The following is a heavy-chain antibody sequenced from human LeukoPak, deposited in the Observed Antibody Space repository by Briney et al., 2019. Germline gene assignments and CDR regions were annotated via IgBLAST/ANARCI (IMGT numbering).Heavy chain of an antibody. V-gene: IGHV3-21*01. CDR3: ARTADYYYGMDV. CDR2: ISSSSSYI. D-gene: IGHD5-18*01. J-gene: IGHJ6*02. CDR1: GFTFSSYS. Sequence: GGSLRLSCAASGFTFSSYSMNWVRQAPGKGLEGVSSISSSSSYIYYADSVKGRFTISRDNAKNSLYLQMNSLRAEDTAVYYCARTADYYYGMDVWGQGTTVTVSS.